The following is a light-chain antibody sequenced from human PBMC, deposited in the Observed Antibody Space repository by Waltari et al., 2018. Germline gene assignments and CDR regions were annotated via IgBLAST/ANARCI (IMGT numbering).Light chain of an antibody. J-gene: IGLJ2*01. Sequence: QSALTQPPSVSGSPGQSVTIPCTGTSRDVGSYNRFSWYHQPPGPPPNLILFEVNNRPPGVPDRFSGSKSGDTASLTISGLQAEDEADYYCSSYTASTTLIFGGGTKVTVL. V-gene: IGLV2-18*02. CDR1: SRDVGSYNR. CDR3: SSYTASTTLI. CDR2: EVN.